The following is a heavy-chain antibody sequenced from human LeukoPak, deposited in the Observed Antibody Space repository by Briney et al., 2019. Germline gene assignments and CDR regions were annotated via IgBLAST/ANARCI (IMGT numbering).Heavy chain of an antibody. V-gene: IGHV3-43*02. Sequence: PGGSLRLSCAASGFTFKDYGMHWVRQAPGKGLEWVSLISGDGGTTFYADSVKGRFTISRDSSKNSLYLQMNSLRTEDTAFYYCAKDIGERGYKDYWGQGTLVTVSS. CDR1: GFTFKDYG. CDR3: AKDIGERGYKDY. D-gene: IGHD5-18*01. CDR2: ISGDGGTT. J-gene: IGHJ4*02.